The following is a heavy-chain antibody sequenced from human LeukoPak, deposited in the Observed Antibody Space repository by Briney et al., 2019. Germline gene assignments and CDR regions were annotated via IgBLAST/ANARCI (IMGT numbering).Heavy chain of an antibody. CDR1: GFTFDDYA. J-gene: IGHJ4*02. D-gene: IGHD5-24*01. Sequence: PGGSLRLSCAASGFTFDDYAMHWVRQAPGKGLEWVSGINWNSAGIGYADSVKGRFTISRDNAKNSLYLQMNSLRAEDTALYYCAKDSGRDGYNFGYWGQGTLVTVSS. CDR2: INWNSAGI. CDR3: AKDSGRDGYNFGY. V-gene: IGHV3-9*01.